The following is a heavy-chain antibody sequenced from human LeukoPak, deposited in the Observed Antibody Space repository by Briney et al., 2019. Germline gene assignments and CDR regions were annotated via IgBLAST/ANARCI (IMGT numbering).Heavy chain of an antibody. CDR2: IYSGGST. J-gene: IGHJ4*02. D-gene: IGHD1-20*01. V-gene: IGHV3-66*01. CDR1: GFTVSSSY. CDR3: ARVLVTGLKRYFDY. Sequence: GGSLRLSCAASGFTVSSSYMTWVRQAPGKGLEWVSVIYSGGSTYYADSVKGRFTISRDNSKNTLYLQMNGLRAEDTAVYYCARVLVTGLKRYFDYWGQGTLVTVSS.